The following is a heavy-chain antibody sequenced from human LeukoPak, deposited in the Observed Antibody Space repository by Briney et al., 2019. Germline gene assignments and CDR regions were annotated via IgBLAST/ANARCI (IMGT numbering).Heavy chain of an antibody. CDR2: IYSGGST. CDR1: GFTVSSNY. V-gene: IGHV3-53*04. CDR3: AGVSYYYYGMDV. J-gene: IGHJ6*02. Sequence: GGSLRLSCAASGFTVSSNYMSWVRQAPGKGLEWVSVIYSGGSTYYADSVKGRSTISRHNSKNTLYLQMNSLRAEDTAVYYCAGVSYYYYGMDVWGQGTTVTVSS.